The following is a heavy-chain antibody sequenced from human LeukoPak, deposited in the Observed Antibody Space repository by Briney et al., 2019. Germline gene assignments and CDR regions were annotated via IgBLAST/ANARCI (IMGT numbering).Heavy chain of an antibody. CDR2: ISAYNGNT. J-gene: IGHJ6*02. CDR1: GYTFTSYG. D-gene: IGHD5-18*01. CDR3: ARDQIRCGYSYGPPRWGMDV. Sequence: ASVKVSCKASGYTFTSYGISWVRQAPGQGLEWMGWISAYNGNTNYAQKLQGRVTMTTDTSTSTAYMELRSLRSDDTAVYYCARDQIRCGYSYGPPRWGMDVWGQGTTVTVSS. V-gene: IGHV1-18*01.